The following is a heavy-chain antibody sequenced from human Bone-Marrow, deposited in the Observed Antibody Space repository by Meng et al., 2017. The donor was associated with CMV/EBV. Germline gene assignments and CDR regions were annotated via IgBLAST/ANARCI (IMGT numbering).Heavy chain of an antibody. Sequence: SETLSLTCTVSGASISSYYWSWIRQPPGKGLEWIGYIYYSGSTNYNPSLKSRVPISVDTSKNQFSLRLTSVTAADTAVYYCARGGGSSDYCGQGTLVTVSS. J-gene: IGHJ4*02. D-gene: IGHD2-15*01. CDR3: ARGGGSSDY. CDR1: GASISSYY. V-gene: IGHV4-59*01. CDR2: IYYSGST.